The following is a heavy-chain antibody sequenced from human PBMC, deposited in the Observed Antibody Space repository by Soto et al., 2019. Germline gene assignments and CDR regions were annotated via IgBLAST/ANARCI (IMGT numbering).Heavy chain of an antibody. CDR1: GFTVNNDA. CDR3: ARDRGGILRFLEWLPDY. V-gene: IGHV3-23*01. Sequence: RGAQIPSCAASGFTVNNDAINWVFQAPGKGLEWVSVISGSGGSTYYADSVKGRFTISRDNSKNTLYLQMNSLRAEDTAVYYCARDRGGILRFLEWLPDYWGQGTLVTVSS. J-gene: IGHJ4*02. CDR2: ISGSGGST. D-gene: IGHD3-3*01.